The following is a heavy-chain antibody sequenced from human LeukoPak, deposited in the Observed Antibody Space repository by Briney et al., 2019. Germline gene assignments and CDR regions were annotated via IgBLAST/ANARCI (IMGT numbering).Heavy chain of an antibody. CDR3: ARGGGVPAASYFYAMDV. J-gene: IGHJ6*04. CDR2: ISDDGSNK. D-gene: IGHD2-2*01. CDR1: GFTFSSYA. Sequence: GKSLRLSCAASGFTFSSYAMHWVRQAPGKGLKWEAVISDDGSNKHYADSVKGRFTISRDDSKSTLYLQMNSLRPEDTAVYYCARGGGVPAASYFYAMDVWGKGTTVTVSS. V-gene: IGHV3-30*04.